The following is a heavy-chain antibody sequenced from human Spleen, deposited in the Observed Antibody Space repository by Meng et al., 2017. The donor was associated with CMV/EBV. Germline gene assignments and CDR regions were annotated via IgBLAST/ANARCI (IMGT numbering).Heavy chain of an antibody. CDR3: ARDLTTLTSNTFDY. J-gene: IGHJ4*02. V-gene: IGHV1-2*02. CDR2: INPNSGDT. Sequence: ASVKGSCKASGYSVTSNYMHWVRQAPGQGHEWLGWINPNSGDTNYAQKFQGRVTMTRDTSISTAYMELRGLRSDDTAVYYCARDLTTLTSNTFDYWGQGMLVTVSS. CDR1: GYSVTSNY. D-gene: IGHD4-17*01.